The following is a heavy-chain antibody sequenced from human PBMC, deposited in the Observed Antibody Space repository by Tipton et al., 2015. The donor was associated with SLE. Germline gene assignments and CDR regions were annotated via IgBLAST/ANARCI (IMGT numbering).Heavy chain of an antibody. V-gene: IGHV4-31*03. CDR2: IYSSWST. D-gene: IGHD5-12*01. CDR3: ARGLRGYDGS. Sequence: TLSLTCTVSGGSISSGSYYCSWIRQPAGKGLEWIGYIYSSWSTYYNPPLKSRITISVDTSKNHFSLKMSSLTAADTAVYYCARGLRGYDGSWGQGTLVTVSS. J-gene: IGHJ5*02. CDR1: GGSISSGSYY.